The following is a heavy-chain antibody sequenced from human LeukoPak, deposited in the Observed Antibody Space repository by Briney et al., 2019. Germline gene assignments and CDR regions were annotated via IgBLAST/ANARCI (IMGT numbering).Heavy chain of an antibody. Sequence: PGRSLRLSCAASGFTFDNYAMRWVRQAPGKGLEWLSIISWNSGYIGYADSVKGRFTISRDNAKKSLDLQMNSLRAEDTAFYYCAKARGTYSSGYFFDYWGQGTLVTVSS. CDR1: GFTFDNYA. D-gene: IGHD6-19*01. CDR2: ISWNSGYI. J-gene: IGHJ4*02. CDR3: AKARGTYSSGYFFDY. V-gene: IGHV3-9*01.